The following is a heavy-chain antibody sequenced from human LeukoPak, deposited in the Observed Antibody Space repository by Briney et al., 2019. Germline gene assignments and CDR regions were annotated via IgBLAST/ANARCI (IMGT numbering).Heavy chain of an antibody. D-gene: IGHD2-2*01. CDR3: ATALRTKPSYYYYHGMDV. V-gene: IGHV3-21*01. CDR1: GFTFSSYS. Sequence: GGSLRLSCAASGFTFSSYSMNWVRQAPGKGLEWVSSISSSSSYIYYADSVKGRFTISRDNAKNSLYLQMNSLRAEDTAVYYCATALRTKPSYYYYHGMDVWGQGTTVTVSS. J-gene: IGHJ6*02. CDR2: ISSSSSYI.